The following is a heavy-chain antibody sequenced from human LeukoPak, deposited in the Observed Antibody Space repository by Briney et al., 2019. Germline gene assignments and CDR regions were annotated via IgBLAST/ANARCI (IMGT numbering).Heavy chain of an antibody. Sequence: GGSLRLSCAPCGFTLCSYWMGWARQAPGKGLEWVANIRKDGGDKYYVDSVKGRFTISRDNAKNSLYLQMNSLRVEDTAVYYCTRDLSAVDGTGNWGQGTLVTVSS. CDR3: TRDLSAVDGTGN. CDR1: GFTLCSYW. CDR2: IRKDGGDK. D-gene: IGHD6-19*01. V-gene: IGHV3-7*04. J-gene: IGHJ4*02.